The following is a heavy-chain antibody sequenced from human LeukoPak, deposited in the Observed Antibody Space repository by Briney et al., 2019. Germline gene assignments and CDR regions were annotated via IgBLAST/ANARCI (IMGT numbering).Heavy chain of an antibody. J-gene: IGHJ4*02. CDR2: IRTKAYGGTT. CDR1: GFTFGDSA. D-gene: IGHD3-22*01. Sequence: QPGGSLRLSCTVSGFTFGDSAMSWFRQAPGKGLEWVGFIRTKAYGGTTEYAAPVKGRFTISRDDSKSIAYLLMNSLKTEDTAVYYCTSQAYDSRGYYYQLDYWGQGTLVTVSS. CDR3: TSQAYDSRGYYYQLDY. V-gene: IGHV3-49*03.